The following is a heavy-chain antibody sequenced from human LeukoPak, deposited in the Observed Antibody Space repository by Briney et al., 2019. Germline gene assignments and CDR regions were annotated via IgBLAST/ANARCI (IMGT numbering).Heavy chain of an antibody. CDR1: GFTFSSYG. CDR3: AREVYSSSNDYYYYYYMDV. Sequence: PGGSLRLSCAASGFTFSSYGMHWVRQAPGKGLEWVAFIWYDGSNKYYADSVKGRFTISRDNSKNTLYLQMNSLRAEDTAVYYCAREVYSSSNDYYYYYYMDVWGKGTTVTVSS. V-gene: IGHV3-30*02. J-gene: IGHJ6*03. D-gene: IGHD6-6*01. CDR2: IWYDGSNK.